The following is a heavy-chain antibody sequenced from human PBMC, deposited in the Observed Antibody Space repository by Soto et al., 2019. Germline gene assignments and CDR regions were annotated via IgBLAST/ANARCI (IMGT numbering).Heavy chain of an antibody. CDR3: ERGDGGGFDL. D-gene: IGHD3-16*01. Sequence: EVQLLESGGGLVQPGESLRLSCAASGFTFSYYWMHWVRQAPGLGLVWVSRIHSDGSSTTYADSVKGRFTISRDNARNTLCLQMNSLRGEDTAVYYCERGDGGGFDLWGQGTVVTVSS. J-gene: IGHJ3*01. CDR1: GFTFSYYW. CDR2: IHSDGSST. V-gene: IGHV3-74*01.